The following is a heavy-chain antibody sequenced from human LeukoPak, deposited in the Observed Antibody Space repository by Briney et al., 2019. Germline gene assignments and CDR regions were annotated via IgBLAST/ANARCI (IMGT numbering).Heavy chain of an antibody. CDR1: GFTVSSNY. CDR2: IYSGGST. CDR3: ARVMRTAAVGFNYYYYYYMDV. J-gene: IGHJ6*03. Sequence: GGSLRLSCAASGFTVSSNYMSWVRQAPGKGLEWVSAIYSGGSTYYADSVKGRFTISRDNSKNTLYLQMNSLRAEDTAVYYCARVMRTAAVGFNYYYYYYMDVWGKGTTVTISS. D-gene: IGHD6-13*01. V-gene: IGHV3-66*01.